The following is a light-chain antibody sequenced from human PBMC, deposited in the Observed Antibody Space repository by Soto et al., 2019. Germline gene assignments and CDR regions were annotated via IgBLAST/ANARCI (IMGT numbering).Light chain of an antibody. V-gene: IGKV1-39*01. CDR1: QPISSY. CDR3: QQTYNAPST. J-gene: IGKJ4*01. Sequence: DIQLPQSPSSLSASVGARVTITCRASQPISSYLNWYQQKPGKPPKLRIYAASGLQTGVPSRFSGGRSGTDFTLTVSSLQPEDFATYVCQQTYNAPSTVDGGTKVEIK. CDR2: AAS.